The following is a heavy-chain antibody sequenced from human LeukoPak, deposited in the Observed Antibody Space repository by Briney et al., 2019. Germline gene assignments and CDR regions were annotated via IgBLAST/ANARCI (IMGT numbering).Heavy chain of an antibody. CDR1: GGSISSSSYY. CDR3: ARHSRSGSGGYENAFDI. V-gene: IGHV4-39*01. Sequence: SETLSLTCTVSGGSISSSSYYWDWIRQSPGKGLEWVWNIYSGGSTYYTPSLKSRVTISVYTSKNQFSLKLSSVTAADTAIYFCARHSRSGSGGYENAFDIWGQGTMVTVSS. J-gene: IGHJ3*02. CDR2: IYSGGST. D-gene: IGHD5-12*01.